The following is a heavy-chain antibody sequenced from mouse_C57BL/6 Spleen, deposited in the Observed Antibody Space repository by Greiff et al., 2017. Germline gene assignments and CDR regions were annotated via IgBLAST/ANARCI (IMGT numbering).Heavy chain of an antibody. CDR1: GYTFTDYY. V-gene: IGHV1-26*01. Sequence: VQLQQSGPELVKPGASVKISCKASGYTFTDYYMNWVKQSHGKSLEWIGDINPNNGGTSYNQKCKGKATVTVDKSSSTDYMELRSLTSEDSAVYYCARSYDGYYGLAYWGQGTLVTVSA. J-gene: IGHJ3*01. CDR3: ARSYDGYYGLAY. CDR2: INPNNGGT. D-gene: IGHD2-3*01.